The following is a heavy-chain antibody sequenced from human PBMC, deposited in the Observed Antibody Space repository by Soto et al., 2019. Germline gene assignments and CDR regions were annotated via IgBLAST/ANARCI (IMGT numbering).Heavy chain of an antibody. CDR1: GFTFSSYS. Sequence: EVQLVESGGGLVQPGGSLRLSCAASGFTFSSYSMNWVRQAPGKGLEWVSYISSSSSTIYYADSVKGRFTISRDNAQNSLYLQISSRRDEDTAVYYCARGTPRHIVVETAAHNCFYPWGQGTLVTVSS. D-gene: IGHD2-21*02. V-gene: IGHV3-48*02. CDR3: ARGTPRHIVVETAAHNCFYP. CDR2: ISSSSSTI. J-gene: IGHJ5*02.